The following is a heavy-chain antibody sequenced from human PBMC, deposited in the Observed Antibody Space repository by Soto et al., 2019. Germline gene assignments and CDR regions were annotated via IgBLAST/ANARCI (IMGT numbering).Heavy chain of an antibody. CDR3: ARWSYLDY. CDR1: GFSFGSYA. J-gene: IGHJ4*02. V-gene: IGHV3-23*01. D-gene: IGHD3-3*01. Sequence: PGGSLRLSCAASGFSFGSYALSWVRQAPGKGLGWVSTISGSDGKTFYADAVKGRFSISRDTSQNTLYLRMNSLRADDTAIYYCARWSYLDYWGQGTRVTVSS. CDR2: ISGSDGKT.